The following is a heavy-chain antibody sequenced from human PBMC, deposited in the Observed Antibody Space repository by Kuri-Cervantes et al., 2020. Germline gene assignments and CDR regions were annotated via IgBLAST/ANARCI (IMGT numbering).Heavy chain of an antibody. CDR3: ARSIVVTEGVGDWFDP. J-gene: IGHJ5*02. CDR1: GYTFTGYY. Sequence: SGKGSCKTSGYTFTGYYMHWMRQAPGQGLEWMGWINPNSGDTNYAQKFKGRVTMTRDTSISTAYMELSRLRSDDTAVYYCARSIVVTEGVGDWFDPWGQGTLVTVSS. CDR2: INPNSGDT. D-gene: IGHD6-19*01. V-gene: IGHV1-2*02.